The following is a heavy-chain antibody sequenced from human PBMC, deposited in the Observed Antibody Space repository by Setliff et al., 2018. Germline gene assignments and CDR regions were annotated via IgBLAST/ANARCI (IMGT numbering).Heavy chain of an antibody. J-gene: IGHJ3*02. V-gene: IGHV1-3*01. CDR1: GYIFTSNA. Sequence: ASVKVSCKASGYIFTSNAIHWVRQAPGQRLEWMGWISAAGGDAKYSQKFQDRVTITRDTSATTAYVGLSSLRSEDTAVYYCARARGSGARAFDIWGQGTMVTVSS. CDR2: ISAAGGDA. D-gene: IGHD1-26*01. CDR3: ARARGSGARAFDI.